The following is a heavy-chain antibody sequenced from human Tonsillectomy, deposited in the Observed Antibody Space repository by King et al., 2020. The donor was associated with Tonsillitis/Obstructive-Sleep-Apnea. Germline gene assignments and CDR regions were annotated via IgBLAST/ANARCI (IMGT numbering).Heavy chain of an antibody. D-gene: IGHD3-16*02. Sequence: VQLQQWGAGLLKPSETLSLTCAVYGGSFSGYYWSWIRQPPGKGLEWIGEINHSGSTNYNPSLKSLVTISVDTSKNQFSLKLSSVTAADTAVYYFAREGKGLRLGELSLDYWGQGTLVTVSS. J-gene: IGHJ4*02. CDR1: GGSFSGYY. V-gene: IGHV4-34*01. CDR3: AREGKGLRLGELSLDY. CDR2: INHSGST.